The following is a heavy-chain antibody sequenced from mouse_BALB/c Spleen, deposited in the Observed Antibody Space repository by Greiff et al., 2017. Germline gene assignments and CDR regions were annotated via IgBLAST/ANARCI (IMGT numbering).Heavy chain of an antibody. Sequence: EVKLVESGGGLVQPGGSRKLSCAASGFTFSSFGMHWVRQAPEKGLEWVAYISSGSSTIYYADTVKGRFTISRDNPKNTLFLQMTSLRSEDTAMYYCARRRYYDYEGYAMDYWGQGTSVTVSS. CDR1: GFTFSSFG. CDR2: ISSGSSTI. CDR3: ARRRYYDYEGYAMDY. D-gene: IGHD2-4*01. J-gene: IGHJ4*01. V-gene: IGHV5-17*02.